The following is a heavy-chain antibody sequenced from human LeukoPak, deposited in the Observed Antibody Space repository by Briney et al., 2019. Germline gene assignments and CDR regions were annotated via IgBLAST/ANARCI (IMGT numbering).Heavy chain of an antibody. CDR3: ARGAGAIARAFDI. CDR2: INGNSGDT. V-gene: IGHV1-2*02. Sequence: ASVKVSCKASGYTFTGYYMHWVRQAPGQGLEWMGWINGNSGDTNYAQKFQGRVTITRDTSISTAHLELSGLRSDDTAVYYCARGAGAIARAFDIWGQGTMVTVSS. D-gene: IGHD1-26*01. CDR1: GYTFTGYY. J-gene: IGHJ3*02.